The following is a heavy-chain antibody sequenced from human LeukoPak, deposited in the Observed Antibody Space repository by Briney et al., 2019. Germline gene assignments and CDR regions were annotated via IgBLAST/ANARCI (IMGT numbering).Heavy chain of an antibody. V-gene: IGHV3-23*01. CDR3: AKDSRAYYYGL. J-gene: IGHJ4*02. CDR1: GFTFSSYA. D-gene: IGHD3-10*01. CDR2: ISGSGDST. Sequence: PGGSLRLSCAASGFTFSSYAMSWVRQAPGKGLEWVSAISGSGDSTNYADSVKGRFTISRDNSKNTLYLQMNSLRAEDTAVYYCAKDSRAYYYGLWGQGTLVTVSS.